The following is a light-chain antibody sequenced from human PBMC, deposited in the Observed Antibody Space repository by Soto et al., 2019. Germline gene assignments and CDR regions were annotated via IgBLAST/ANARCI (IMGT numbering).Light chain of an antibody. CDR2: GAS. V-gene: IGKV3-15*01. J-gene: IGKJ1*01. CDR1: QSVSSN. CDR3: QQYNNRRTWT. Sequence: EIVMTQSPATLSVSPGERATLSCRASQSVSSNLAWYQQKPGQAPRLLIYGASTRATGIPARFSGSGSGTEFTLTISSLQSEDFAVYYCQQYNNRRTWTFGQGTKVDIK.